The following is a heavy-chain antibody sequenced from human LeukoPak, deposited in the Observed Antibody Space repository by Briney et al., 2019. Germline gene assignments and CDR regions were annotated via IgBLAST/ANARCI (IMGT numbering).Heavy chain of an antibody. J-gene: IGHJ4*02. CDR2: ISGSGGST. V-gene: IGHV3-23*01. CDR3: AKSDRDYFDY. Sequence: GGSLRLSCAVSGFSYGTYAMNWVRQAPGKGLEWVSAISGSGGSTYYADSVKGRFTISRDNSKNTLYLQMNSLRAEDTAVYYCAKSDRDYFDYWGQGTLVTVSS. CDR1: GFSYGTYA.